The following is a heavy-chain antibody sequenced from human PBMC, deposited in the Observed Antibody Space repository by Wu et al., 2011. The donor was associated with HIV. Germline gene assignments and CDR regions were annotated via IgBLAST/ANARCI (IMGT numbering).Heavy chain of an antibody. CDR3: ARSGEAAAHYYYYLNI. J-gene: IGHJ6*03. CDR1: GYTFTGYY. Sequence: QVQLVQSGAEVKKPGASVKVSCKTSGYTFTGYYMHWVREVPGQGLEWMGWIHPDGGGRNYVQKFQGRVTMTSDTSVSTTYMELSRLKSDDTAIYYCARSGEAAAHYYYYLNIWGEGTTVTVSS. D-gene: IGHD2-21*01. CDR2: IHPDGGGR. V-gene: IGHV1-2*02.